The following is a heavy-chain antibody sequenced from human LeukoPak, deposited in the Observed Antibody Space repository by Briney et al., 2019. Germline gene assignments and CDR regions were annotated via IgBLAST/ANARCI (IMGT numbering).Heavy chain of an antibody. V-gene: IGHV1-69*13. D-gene: IGHD2-2*01. CDR3: ARLSVDCSSTSCYDY. J-gene: IGHJ4*02. CDR1: GETFSSYA. Sequence: ASVKVSCKAFGETFSSYAISWVRQAPGQGLEWMGGIIPIFGTANYAQKFQGRVTITADESTSTAYMELSSLRSEDTAVYYCARLSVDCSSTSCYDYWGQGTLVTVSS. CDR2: IIPIFGTA.